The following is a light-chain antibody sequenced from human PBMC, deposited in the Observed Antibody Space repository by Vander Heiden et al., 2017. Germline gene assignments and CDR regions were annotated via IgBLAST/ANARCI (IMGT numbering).Light chain of an antibody. V-gene: IGKV3-20*01. J-gene: IGKJ1*01. CDR3: QHDDSSLWT. CDR2: GAS. Sequence: EIVLTQSPGTLSLSPGERATLSCRASQSISSSYLAWYQQKPGQAPRLLIYGASSRASGIPDRFSGSGSGTDFTLTISRLEPEDFAVYYCQHDDSSLWTFGQGTKVEIK. CDR1: QSISSSY.